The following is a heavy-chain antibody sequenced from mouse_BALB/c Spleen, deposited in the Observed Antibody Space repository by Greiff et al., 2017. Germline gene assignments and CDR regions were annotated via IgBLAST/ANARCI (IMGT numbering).Heavy chain of an antibody. Sequence: VQLKESGPGLVKPSQSLSLTCSVTGYSITSGYYWNWIRQFPGNKLEWMGYISYDGSNNYNPSLKNRISITRDTSKNQFFLKLNSVTTEDTATYYCARGGLLWYLWYFDVWGAGTTVTVSS. CDR3: ARGGLLWYLWYFDV. CDR1: GYSITSGYY. CDR2: ISYDGSN. D-gene: IGHD2-1*01. J-gene: IGHJ1*01. V-gene: IGHV3-6*02.